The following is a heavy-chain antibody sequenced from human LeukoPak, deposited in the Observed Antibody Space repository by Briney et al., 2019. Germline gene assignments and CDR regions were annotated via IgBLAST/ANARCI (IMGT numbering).Heavy chain of an antibody. CDR1: GFTFSSYS. J-gene: IGHJ4*02. V-gene: IGHV3-48*02. CDR3: ARDVERTGGTYYYGSGSPRG. CDR2: ISTGSSTI. D-gene: IGHD3-10*01. Sequence: GGSLRLSCAASGFTFSSYSMIWVRQAPGKGLEWVSYISTGSSTIYYADSVKGRFTISRDDAKNSLYLQMNSLRDEDTAVYYCARDVERTGGTYYYGSGSPRGWGQGTLVTVSS.